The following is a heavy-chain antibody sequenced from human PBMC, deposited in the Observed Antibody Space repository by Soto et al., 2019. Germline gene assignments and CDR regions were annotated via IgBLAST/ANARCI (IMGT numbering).Heavy chain of an antibody. Sequence: ETLSLTCGVYAGSFSGYYWSWIRQPPGKGLEWIGEVSHSGRVNANPSLKSRLTISVDTSKKQFSLKPSSVTAADTGVYYGARVVSSGYRWLDPWGVGTPVTVS. CDR3: ARVVSSGYRWLDP. D-gene: IGHD3-22*01. J-gene: IGHJ5*02. CDR1: AGSFSGYY. V-gene: IGHV4-34*01. CDR2: VSHSGRV.